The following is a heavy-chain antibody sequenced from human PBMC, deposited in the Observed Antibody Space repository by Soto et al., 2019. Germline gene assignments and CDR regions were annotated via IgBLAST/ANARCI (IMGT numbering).Heavy chain of an antibody. CDR2: IYYSGST. J-gene: IGHJ5*02. CDR1: GGSISSGDYY. Sequence: QVQLQESGPGLVKPSQTLSLTCTVSGGSISSGDYYWSWIRQPPGKGLEWIGYIYYSGSTYYNPSLKSRVTISVDTSKNQFSLKLSSVIAADTAVYYCARRDDFWTFPSGWFDPWGQGTLVTVSS. V-gene: IGHV4-30-4*01. D-gene: IGHD3-3*01. CDR3: ARRDDFWTFPSGWFDP.